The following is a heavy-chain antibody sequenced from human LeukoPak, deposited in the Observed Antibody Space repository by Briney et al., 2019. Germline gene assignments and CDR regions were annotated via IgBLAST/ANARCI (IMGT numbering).Heavy chain of an antibody. CDR1: GFSFGSYG. Sequence: GGSLRLSCAASGFSFGSYGIHWVRQAPGKGLEWVAFIRYDGSNKYYADSVKGRFTISRDNSKNTLYLQMNSLRAEDTAVYYCANLDSSGYSVSDYWGQGTLVTVSS. D-gene: IGHD3-22*01. CDR3: ANLDSSGYSVSDY. V-gene: IGHV3-30*02. J-gene: IGHJ4*02. CDR2: IRYDGSNK.